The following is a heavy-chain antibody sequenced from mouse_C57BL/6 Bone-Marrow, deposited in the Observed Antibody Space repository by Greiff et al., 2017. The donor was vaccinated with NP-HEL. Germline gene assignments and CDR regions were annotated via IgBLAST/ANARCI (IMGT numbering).Heavy chain of an antibody. CDR2: IHPNSGST. CDR3: ARDYYGNFGWYFDV. Sequence: QVQLQQPGAELVKPGASVKLSCKASGYTFTSYWMHWVKQRPGQGLEWIGMIHPNSGSTNYNEKFKSKATLTVDKSSSTAYMQLSSLTSEDSAVYYCARDYYGNFGWYFDVWGTGTTVTVSS. CDR1: GYTFTSYW. D-gene: IGHD2-1*01. J-gene: IGHJ1*03. V-gene: IGHV1-64*01.